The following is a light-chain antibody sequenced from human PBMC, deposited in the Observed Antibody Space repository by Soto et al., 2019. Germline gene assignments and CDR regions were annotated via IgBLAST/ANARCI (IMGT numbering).Light chain of an antibody. CDR1: TSDVGSYTF. CDR2: EVN. J-gene: IGLJ2*01. CDR3: CSYADGNTVI. V-gene: IGLV2-23*02. Sequence: QSVLTQPASVSGSPGQSITISCTGATSDVGSYTFLSWYQQHPGKAPRVIIYEVNKRPSGVSNRFSGSKSGNTAALTISWLQAEDEAEYYCCSYADGNTVIFGGGTKLTVL.